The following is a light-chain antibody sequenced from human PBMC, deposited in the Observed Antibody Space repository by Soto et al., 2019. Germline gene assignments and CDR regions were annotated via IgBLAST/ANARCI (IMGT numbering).Light chain of an antibody. CDR1: HTVINSY. CDR2: GAS. CDR3: QQYGISPWT. Sequence: EIVLTQSPDTLSLSPGERATLSCRASHTVINSYLAWFQHRPGQAPRLLVYGASIRATGIPDKFSGSGSGTDFSITSSRLEPEDFALYYCQQYGISPWTFGQGTKVEIK. J-gene: IGKJ1*01. V-gene: IGKV3-20*01.